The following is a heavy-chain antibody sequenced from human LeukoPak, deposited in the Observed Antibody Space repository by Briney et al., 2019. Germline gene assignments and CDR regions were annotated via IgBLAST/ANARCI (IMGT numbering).Heavy chain of an antibody. D-gene: IGHD5-12*01. V-gene: IGHV4-39*01. CDR3: ARLASVDVNWPRPLDY. Sequence: SETLSLTCTVSGGSISSSPYYWGWIRQPPGKGLEWIGNIYYSGSTYYNPSLKTRVTISVDTSTNQFSLKLTSVTAADTAVYYCARLASVDVNWPRPLDYWGQGSLVTAPS. J-gene: IGHJ4*02. CDR2: IYYSGST. CDR1: GGSISSSPYY.